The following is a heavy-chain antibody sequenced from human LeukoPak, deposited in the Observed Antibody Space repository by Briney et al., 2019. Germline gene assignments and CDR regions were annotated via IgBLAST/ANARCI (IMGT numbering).Heavy chain of an antibody. Sequence: ASVKVSCKASGYTFSGTGWYLYWLRQAPGQGLECMGWIYPNNGATAYAQKFQGRVAMTRDTSITTAYMELSRLRPDDTAVYYCARDGPAQMVDFDYWGQGTLVSVSS. CDR2: IYPNNGAT. CDR1: GYTFSGTGWY. J-gene: IGHJ4*02. D-gene: IGHD3-10*01. V-gene: IGHV1-2*02. CDR3: ARDGPAQMVDFDY.